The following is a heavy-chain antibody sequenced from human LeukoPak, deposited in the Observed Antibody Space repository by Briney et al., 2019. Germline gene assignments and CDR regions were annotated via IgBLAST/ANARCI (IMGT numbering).Heavy chain of an antibody. CDR2: VYHTGST. J-gene: IGHJ5*02. V-gene: IGHV4-4*02. CDR3: ASSNNYVWFDP. D-gene: IGHD4-11*01. CDR1: GGSISSSAW. Sequence: SETLSLTCTVSGGSISSSAWWSWVRQPPGKGLEWIGEVYHTGSTKCNPSLKSRVSMSVDKSKNQFSLKMSSVTAADTAVYYCASSNNYVWFDPWGQGALVTVSS.